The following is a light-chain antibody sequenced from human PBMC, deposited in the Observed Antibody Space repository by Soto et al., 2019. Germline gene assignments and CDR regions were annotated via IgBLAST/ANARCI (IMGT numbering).Light chain of an antibody. CDR1: SSDVGGYNY. CDR2: DVN. CDR3: CSYTSSSTYV. J-gene: IGLJ1*01. Sequence: QSALTQPASVSGSPGQSITISCTGTSSDVGGYNYVSWYQQHPGKAPKLMIFDVNNRPSVVSNRFSGSKSGNTASLTISGLQAEDEADYYCCSYTSSSTYVFGTGTKVTVL. V-gene: IGLV2-14*01.